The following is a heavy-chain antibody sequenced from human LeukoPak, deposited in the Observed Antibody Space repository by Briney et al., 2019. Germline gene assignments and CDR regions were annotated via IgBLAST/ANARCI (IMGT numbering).Heavy chain of an antibody. CDR1: GFTFSSYS. J-gene: IGHJ2*01. CDR3: GRGRPNIVAVAGASFDL. Sequence: GGSLRLSCAASGFTFSSYSMNWVRQAPGKGLEWVSYIYSSSSIIYYADSVKGRFTISRDNAKNSLYLQMNRPRAENTQVYYSGRGRPNIVAVAGASFDLWGRSTLVSVSS. CDR2: IYSSSSII. V-gene: IGHV3-48*04. D-gene: IGHD6-19*01.